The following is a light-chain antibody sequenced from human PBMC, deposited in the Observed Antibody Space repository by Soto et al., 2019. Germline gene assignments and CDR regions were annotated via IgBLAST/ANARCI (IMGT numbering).Light chain of an antibody. V-gene: IGLV2-14*01. Sequence: QSALTQPASVSGSPGQSITISCTGTRRDVGGYNYVSWYQQYPGKSPKLLIYEVTHRPSGVSNRFSGSKSGNTASLTISGLQAEDEADYYCSSYTSSITYVFGTGTKVT. CDR1: RRDVGGYNY. J-gene: IGLJ1*01. CDR2: EVT. CDR3: SSYTSSITYV.